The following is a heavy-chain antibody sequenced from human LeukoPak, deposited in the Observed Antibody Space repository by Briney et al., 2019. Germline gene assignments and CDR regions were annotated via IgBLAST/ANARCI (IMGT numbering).Heavy chain of an antibody. CDR1: GFTFSSYG. J-gene: IGHJ6*02. CDR2: IWYDGSNK. V-gene: IGHV3-33*01. D-gene: IGHD3-9*01. Sequence: GGSLRLSCAASGFTFSSYGMHWVRQAPGKGLEWVAVIWYDGSNKYYAASMKGRITISRDNSKNTLYLQMNSRRAEDTAVYYCARDYDILTGSRYYYYGMDVWGQGTTVTVSS. CDR3: ARDYDILTGSRYYYYGMDV.